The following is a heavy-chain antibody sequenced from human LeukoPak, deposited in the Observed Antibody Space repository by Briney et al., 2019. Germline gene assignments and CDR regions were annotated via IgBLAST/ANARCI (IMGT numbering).Heavy chain of an antibody. J-gene: IGHJ4*02. CDR2: ISAYNGNT. CDR1: GYTFTSYG. CDR3: ARGGLYCSSTSCYGIGY. Sequence: ASVTVSFKAAGYTFTSYGISWVRQAPGQGLEWRGWISAYNGNTNYAQKLQGRVTMTTDTSTSTVYMELRSLRSDDTAVYYCARGGLYCSSTSCYGIGYWGQGTLVTVSS. D-gene: IGHD2-2*01. V-gene: IGHV1-18*04.